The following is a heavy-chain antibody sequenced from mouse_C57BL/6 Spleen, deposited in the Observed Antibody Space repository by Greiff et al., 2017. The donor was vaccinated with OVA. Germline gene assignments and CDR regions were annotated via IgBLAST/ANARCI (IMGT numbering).Heavy chain of an antibody. D-gene: IGHD1-1*01. CDR2: ISNGGGST. CDR3: ARPAYGSSPYYFDY. V-gene: IGHV5-12*01. Sequence: EVQRVESGGGLVQPGGSLKLSCAASGFTFSDYYMYWVRQTPEKRLEWVAYISNGGGSTYYPDTVKGRFTISRDNAKNTLYLQMSRLKSEDTAMYYCARPAYGSSPYYFDYWGQGTTLTVSS. CDR1: GFTFSDYY. J-gene: IGHJ2*01.